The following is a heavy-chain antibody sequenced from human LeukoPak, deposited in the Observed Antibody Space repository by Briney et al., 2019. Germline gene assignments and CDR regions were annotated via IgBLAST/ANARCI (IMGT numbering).Heavy chain of an antibody. CDR1: GYTFSNYS. CDR2: ISAYNANT. D-gene: IGHD6-19*01. J-gene: IGHJ3*02. Sequence: ASVKVSCKASGYTFSNYSISWVRQAPGQGLEWMGWISAYNANTHYAQKIQGRVSMTTDTSTSIAYMELRSLRSDDTAVYYCARDLKPTQWLGPGAFHIWGQGTMVTVSS. V-gene: IGHV1-18*01. CDR3: ARDLKPTQWLGPGAFHI.